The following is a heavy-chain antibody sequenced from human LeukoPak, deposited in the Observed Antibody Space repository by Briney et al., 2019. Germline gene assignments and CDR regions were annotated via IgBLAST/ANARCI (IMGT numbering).Heavy chain of an antibody. Sequence: GGSLRLSCAASGFTVSSNYMSWVRQAPGKGLEWVSGISPGGPTHYADSVEGRFTISRDDSKNTLYLQMKNLRAEDTAVYYCAKDGAWLRFDDWGQGILVSVSS. CDR2: ISPGGPT. V-gene: IGHV3-53*01. CDR1: GFTVSSNY. D-gene: IGHD5-12*01. CDR3: AKDGAWLRFDD. J-gene: IGHJ4*02.